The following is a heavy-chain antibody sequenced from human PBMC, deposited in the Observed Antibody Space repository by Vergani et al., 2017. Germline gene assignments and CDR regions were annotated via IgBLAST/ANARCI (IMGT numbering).Heavy chain of an antibody. CDR1: GASIRSSNYY. CDR2: IYYSGST. V-gene: IGHV4-39*07. Sequence: QLQLQESGPGLVKPSATLSLTCSVSGASIRSSNYYWGWIRQPPGKGLEWIASIYYSGSTYYNPSLKSRVTISVDKSKNQFSLKLSSVTAADTAVYYCARVDTMVRGVKGGYCDYWRQGTLVTVSS. CDR3: ARVDTMVRGVKGGYCDY. D-gene: IGHD3-10*01. J-gene: IGHJ4*02.